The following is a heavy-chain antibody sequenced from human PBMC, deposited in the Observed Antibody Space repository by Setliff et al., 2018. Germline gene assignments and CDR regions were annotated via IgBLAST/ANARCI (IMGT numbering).Heavy chain of an antibody. CDR1: GFTFSNYE. CDR3: ARAADSYGPPRSYMDV. J-gene: IGHJ6*03. V-gene: IGHV3-21*01. CDR2: ISSSSSYI. Sequence: PGGSLRLSCAASGFTFSNYEMNWVRQAPGKGLEWVSSISSSSSYIYYADSVQGRFTISRDNAKNSLYLQMNSLRAEDTAVYYCARAADSYGPPRSYMDVWGKGTTVTVSS. D-gene: IGHD5-18*01.